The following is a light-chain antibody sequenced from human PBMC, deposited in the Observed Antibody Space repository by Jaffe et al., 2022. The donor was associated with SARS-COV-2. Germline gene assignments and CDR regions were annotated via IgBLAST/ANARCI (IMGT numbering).Light chain of an antibody. Sequence: DIQMTQSPSSLSASVGDRVTITCRASRVINNYLAWYQQKPGKVPKLLIYGASTLQSGAPSRFSGSGFGTDFTLTVSSLQPEDVATYYCQRYNSAPLTFGGGTKVEI. V-gene: IGKV1-27*01. J-gene: IGKJ4*01. CDR3: QRYNSAPLT. CDR2: GAS. CDR1: RVINNY.